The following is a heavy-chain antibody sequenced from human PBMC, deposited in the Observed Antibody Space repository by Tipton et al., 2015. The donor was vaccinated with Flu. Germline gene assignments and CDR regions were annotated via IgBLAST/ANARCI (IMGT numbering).Heavy chain of an antibody. V-gene: IGHV1-8*01. Sequence: QVQLVQSGPEVKKPGASVKVSCKASGYTFSGYEINWVRQATGQGLEWMGWMNPNSGNTGYAQKFQGRVTMTRNTSISTAYMELTSLTSEDTAVYYCARNRQQSRYFDLWGRGTLVTVSS. D-gene: IGHD1-1*01. CDR2: MNPNSGNT. CDR3: ARNRQQSRYFDL. J-gene: IGHJ2*01. CDR1: GYTFSGYE.